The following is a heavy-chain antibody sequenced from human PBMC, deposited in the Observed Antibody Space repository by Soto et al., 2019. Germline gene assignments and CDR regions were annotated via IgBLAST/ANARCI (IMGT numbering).Heavy chain of an antibody. CDR2: ISFDGTKK. D-gene: IGHD4-17*01. CDR3: AREDDYGYRYINYDLDG. Sequence: GGSLRLSCAPSGITFNIYALHWVRQAPGKALKWVAVISFDGTKKYYSDSVKGRFTISSDDLKNTLYLQMNNLSVEDAALYFCAREDDYGYRYINYDLDGWGQGTTVTVSS. CDR1: GITFNIYA. J-gene: IGHJ6*02. V-gene: IGHV3-30-3*01.